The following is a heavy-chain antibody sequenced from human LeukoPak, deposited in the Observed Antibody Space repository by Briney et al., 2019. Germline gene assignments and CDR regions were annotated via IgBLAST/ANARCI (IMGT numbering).Heavy chain of an antibody. D-gene: IGHD3-16*01. CDR2: IQRDGSSP. J-gene: IGHJ4*02. Sequence: GGSLRLSCAASGFTFSSYEMNWVRQAPGKGLEWVSGIQRDGSSPTYADSVKGRFTISRDNAKGSVYLQVNILRAEDTAVYYCSRGHYGPDYWGQGTLVTVSS. V-gene: IGHV3-74*01. CDR3: SRGHYGPDY. CDR1: GFTFSSYE.